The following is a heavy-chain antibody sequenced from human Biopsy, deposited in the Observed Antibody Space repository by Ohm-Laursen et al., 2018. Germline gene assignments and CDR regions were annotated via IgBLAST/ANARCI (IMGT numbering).Heavy chain of an antibody. CDR1: GGSISNNNYY. V-gene: IGHV4-39*01. CDR2: IFYRGST. D-gene: IGHD3-22*01. Sequence: TLSLTCTVSGGSISNNNYYWGWIRQPPGKGLEWIGSIFYRGSTHYKPSLKSRVNISVDTSKNQFSLKLTSVTAADTAVYYCARDYDTSDYYYVSWGQGTLVTVS. CDR3: ARDYDTSDYYYVS. J-gene: IGHJ5*02.